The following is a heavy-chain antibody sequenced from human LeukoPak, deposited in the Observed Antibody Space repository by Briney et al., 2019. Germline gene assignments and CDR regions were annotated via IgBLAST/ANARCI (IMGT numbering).Heavy chain of an antibody. J-gene: IGHJ4*02. CDR1: GGTFSSYA. V-gene: IGHV1-69*13. CDR2: IIPIFGTA. CDR3: ARSPIAPRKYYYDSSGYLFDY. D-gene: IGHD3-22*01. Sequence: SVKVSCKASGGTFSSYAISWVRQAPGQGLEWMGGIIPIFGTANYAQKFQGRVTITADESTSTAYMELSSLKSEDTAVYYCARSPIAPRKYYYDSSGYLFDYWGQGTLVTVSS.